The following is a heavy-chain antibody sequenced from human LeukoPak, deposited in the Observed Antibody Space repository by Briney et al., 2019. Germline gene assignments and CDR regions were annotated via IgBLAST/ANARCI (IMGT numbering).Heavy chain of an antibody. Sequence: PGGSLRLSCAASGFTFGTFAMHWVRQAPGKGLEWVATMSYDERQEYYADSVKGRFTISRDNSKNTLYLQMNSLRGEDTAVYYCARAYDTSWHNFDLWGQGSLVTVSS. CDR2: MSYDERQE. J-gene: IGHJ4*02. D-gene: IGHD2-2*01. CDR1: GFTFGTFA. CDR3: ARAYDTSWHNFDL. V-gene: IGHV3-30*04.